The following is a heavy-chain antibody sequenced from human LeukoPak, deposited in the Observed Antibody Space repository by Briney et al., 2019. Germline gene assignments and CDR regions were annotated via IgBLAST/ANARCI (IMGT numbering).Heavy chain of an antibody. CDR3: ARDSSGYQ. CDR2: IKEDGSEK. V-gene: IGHV3-7*01. CDR1: GFTFSTYW. D-gene: IGHD3-22*01. Sequence: GGSLRLSCAASGFTFSTYWMSWVRQAPGKGLEWVANIKEDGSEKYYGDSVKGRFTISRDNAKNSPYLEMNSLRVEDTAVYYCARDSSGYQWGQGTLVTVSS. J-gene: IGHJ4*02.